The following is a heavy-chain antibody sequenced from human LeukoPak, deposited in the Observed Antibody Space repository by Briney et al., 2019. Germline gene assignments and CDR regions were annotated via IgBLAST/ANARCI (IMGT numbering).Heavy chain of an antibody. CDR3: AKRVQLTY. J-gene: IGHJ4*02. D-gene: IGHD5-18*01. CDR2: ISASGGAT. V-gene: IGHV3-23*01. CDR1: GFTFSSYD. Sequence: PGGSLRLSCTASGFTFSSYDMNWVRQAPGQGLEWVSTISASGGATYYTDSVRGRFSISRDNFKNTLYLQMNSLRAEDTAIYYCAKRVQLTYWGPGTLVTVSS.